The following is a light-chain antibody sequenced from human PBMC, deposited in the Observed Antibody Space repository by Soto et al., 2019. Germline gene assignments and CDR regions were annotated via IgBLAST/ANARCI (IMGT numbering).Light chain of an antibody. CDR1: QGISNY. Sequence: DSQLTQSPSFLSSSPGDRVTITCRASQGISNYLASYQQKPGKAPNLLIHTASTSHSGVPSRFSGSGSGTEFPLTISSLQHEDCATYCCQQRNSHPITFGQGTRLEIK. CDR3: QQRNSHPIT. CDR2: TAS. V-gene: IGKV1-9*01. J-gene: IGKJ5*01.